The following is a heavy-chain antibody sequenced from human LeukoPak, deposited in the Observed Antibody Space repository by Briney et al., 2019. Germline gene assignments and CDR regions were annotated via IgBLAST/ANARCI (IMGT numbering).Heavy chain of an antibody. CDR3: AREIVVVTAATNHNWFDP. D-gene: IGHD2-21*02. CDR1: GFTFSSYS. Sequence: GGSLRLSCAASGFTFSSYSMNLVRQAPGKGLEWVSSISSSSSYIYYAYSVKGRFTISRDNAKNSLYLQMNSLRAEDTAVYYCAREIVVVTAATNHNWFDPWGQGTLVTVSS. J-gene: IGHJ5*02. CDR2: ISSSSSYI. V-gene: IGHV3-21*01.